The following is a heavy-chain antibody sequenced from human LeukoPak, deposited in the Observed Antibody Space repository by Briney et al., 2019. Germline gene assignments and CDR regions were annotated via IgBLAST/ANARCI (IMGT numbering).Heavy chain of an antibody. J-gene: IGHJ4*02. D-gene: IGHD3-22*01. CDR2: ISYDGSNK. CDR1: GFTFSSYG. Sequence: AGGSLRLSCAASGFTFSSYGMHWVRQAPGKGLEWVAVISYDGSNKYYADSVKGRFTISRDNSKNTLYLQMNSLRAEDTAVYYCARDREDDSSGYYYDYWGQGTLVTVSS. V-gene: IGHV3-30*03. CDR3: ARDREDDSSGYYYDY.